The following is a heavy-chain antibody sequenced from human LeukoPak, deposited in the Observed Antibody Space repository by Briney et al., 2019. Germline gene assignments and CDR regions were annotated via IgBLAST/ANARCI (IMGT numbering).Heavy chain of an antibody. V-gene: IGHV3-53*01. CDR3: ARDHGSGSYYDY. CDR1: GFTFSSYG. CDR2: IYSGGST. J-gene: IGHJ4*02. D-gene: IGHD3-10*01. Sequence: GGTLRLSCAASGFTFSSYGMSWVRQAPGKGLEWVSVIYSGGSTYYADSVKGRFTISRDNSKNTLYLQMNSLRAEDTAVYYCARDHGSGSYYDYWGQGTLVTVSS.